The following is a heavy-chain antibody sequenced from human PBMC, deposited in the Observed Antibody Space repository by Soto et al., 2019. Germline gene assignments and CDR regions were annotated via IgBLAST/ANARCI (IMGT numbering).Heavy chain of an antibody. Sequence: GESLKISCKGSGYSFTSYWIGWVRQMPGKGLEWMGIIYPGDSDTRYSPSFQGQVTISADKSISTAYLQWSSLKASDTAMYYCAISFSNFCGGGGCTTQPLSFDYGGKGTLAPASS. D-gene: IGHD2-15*01. CDR2: IYPGDSDT. J-gene: IGHJ4*02. CDR1: GYSFTSYW. V-gene: IGHV5-51*01. CDR3: AISFSNFCGGGGCTTQPLSFDY.